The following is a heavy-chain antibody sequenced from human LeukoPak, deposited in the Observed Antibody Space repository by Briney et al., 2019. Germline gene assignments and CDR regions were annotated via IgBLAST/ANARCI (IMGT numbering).Heavy chain of an antibody. Sequence: GGSLRLSCAASGFTFSSYAMSWVRQAPGKGLEWVSAISGSGGSTYYADSVKGRFPISRDNSKNTLYLQMNSLRAEDTAVYYCAKRGSLSSGWYLDFDYWGQGTLVTVSS. J-gene: IGHJ4*02. D-gene: IGHD6-19*01. CDR1: GFTFSSYA. CDR2: ISGSGGST. V-gene: IGHV3-23*01. CDR3: AKRGSLSSGWYLDFDY.